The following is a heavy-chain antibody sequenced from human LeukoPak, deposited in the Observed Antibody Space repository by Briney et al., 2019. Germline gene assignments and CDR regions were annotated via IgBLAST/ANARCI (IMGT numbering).Heavy chain of an antibody. CDR1: GFTFSSYA. Sequence: PGGSLRLSCAASGFTFSSYAMSWVRQAPGKGLEWVSAISGSGGSTYYADSVKGRFTISRDNSKNTLYLQMNSLRAEDTAVYYCARKIGVGHYGDPRGAFDIWGQGTLVTVSS. J-gene: IGHJ3*02. CDR2: ISGSGGST. CDR3: ARKIGVGHYGDPRGAFDI. V-gene: IGHV3-23*01. D-gene: IGHD4-17*01.